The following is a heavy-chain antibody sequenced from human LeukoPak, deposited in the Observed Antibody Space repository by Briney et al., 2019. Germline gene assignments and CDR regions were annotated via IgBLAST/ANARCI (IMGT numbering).Heavy chain of an antibody. J-gene: IGHJ4*02. CDR1: GGSFSGYY. CDR3: AREAYYYDSSGYYRLGVDY. V-gene: IGHV4-34*01. D-gene: IGHD3-22*01. Sequence: PSETLSLTCAVYGGSFSGYYWSRIRQPPGKGLEWIGEINHSGSTNYNPSLKSRVTISVDTSKNQFSLKLSSVTAADTAVYYCAREAYYYDSSGYYRLGVDYWGQGTLVTVSS. CDR2: INHSGST.